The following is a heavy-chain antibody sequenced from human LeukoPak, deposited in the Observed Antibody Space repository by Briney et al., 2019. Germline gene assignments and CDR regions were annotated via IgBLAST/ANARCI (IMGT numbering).Heavy chain of an antibody. D-gene: IGHD4-17*01. J-gene: IGHJ4*02. Sequence: GESLKISCRGSGYTFSNYWIGWVRQMPGKGLEWMGIIYPGDSETRYSPSFRGQVTISADKSISTTYLQWSSLEVSDTAMYFCARFLYGHYSHYFDYWGQGTLVTVSS. CDR2: IYPGDSET. CDR3: ARFLYGHYSHYFDY. V-gene: IGHV5-51*01. CDR1: GYTFSNYW.